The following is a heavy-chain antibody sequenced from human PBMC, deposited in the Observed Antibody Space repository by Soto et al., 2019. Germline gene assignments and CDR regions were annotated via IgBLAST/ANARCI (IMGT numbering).Heavy chain of an antibody. V-gene: IGHV4-30-4*01. Sequence: SETLSLTCSVSGDSISTVDYFWAWARQPPGQALEYIGYIYKSATTYYNPSFESRVAISLDTSKSQFSLNVTSLTTADTAVYFCARGRYCLTGRCFPNWFDSWGQGTLVTVSS. D-gene: IGHD2-15*01. CDR2: IYKSATT. J-gene: IGHJ5*01. CDR3: ARGRYCLTGRCFPNWFDS. CDR1: GDSISTVDYF.